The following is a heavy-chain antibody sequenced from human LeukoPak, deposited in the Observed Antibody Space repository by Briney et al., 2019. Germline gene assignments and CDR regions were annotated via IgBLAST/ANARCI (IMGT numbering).Heavy chain of an antibody. CDR1: GYTFTGYY. CDR3: ARSEIYCNNGFCYREPCDY. D-gene: IGHD2-8*01. CDR2: INPYSGGT. V-gene: IGHV1-2*02. J-gene: IGHJ4*02. Sequence: ASVKVSCKASGYTFTGYYIHWVRQAPGQGLEWMGWINPYSGGTNYAQKFRGRVTMTRDTSISTAYVDLSWLTSDDTAVYYCARSEIYCNNGFCYREPCDYWGQGTLVTVSS.